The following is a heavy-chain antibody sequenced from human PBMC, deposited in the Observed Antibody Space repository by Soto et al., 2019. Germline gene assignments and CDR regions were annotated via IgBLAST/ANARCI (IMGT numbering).Heavy chain of an antibody. CDR3: ARGRRLLWFGELGGGYFDY. Sequence: QVQLVQSGAEVKKPGASVKVSCKASGYTFTSYGISWVRQAPGQVLEWMGWISAYNGNTNYAQKLQGRVTMTTDTSTSTAYMELRSLRSDDTAVYYCARGRRLLWFGELGGGYFDYWGQGTLVTVSS. J-gene: IGHJ4*02. CDR1: GYTFTSYG. CDR2: ISAYNGNT. D-gene: IGHD3-10*01. V-gene: IGHV1-18*01.